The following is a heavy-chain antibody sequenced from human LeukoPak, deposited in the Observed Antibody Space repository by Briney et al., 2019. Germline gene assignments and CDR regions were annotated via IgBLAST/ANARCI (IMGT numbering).Heavy chain of an antibody. Sequence: ASVKVSCKASGYTFTGNYMHWVRRAPGQGLEWMGWIDPNRGGTDYAQKFQGRVTMTRDTSISTAYMELSRLKSDDTAIYYCARSANGGGDYWGQGTLVTVSS. J-gene: IGHJ4*02. CDR3: ARSANGGGDY. CDR2: IDPNRGGT. D-gene: IGHD2-8*01. CDR1: GYTFTGNY. V-gene: IGHV1-2*02.